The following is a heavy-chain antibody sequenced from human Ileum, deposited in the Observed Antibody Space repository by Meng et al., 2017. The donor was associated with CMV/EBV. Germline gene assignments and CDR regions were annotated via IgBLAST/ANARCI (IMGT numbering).Heavy chain of an antibody. CDR3: ARGRDQLLRHKNSFDP. Sequence: ASVKVSCKASGYTFTSYDINWVRQATGQGLEWMGWMNPNSGNTGYAQKFQGRVTMTRNTSISTAYMELSSLRSEDTAVYYCARGRDQLLRHKNSFDPWGQGTQVTVSS. CDR1: GYTFTSYD. CDR2: MNPNSGNT. J-gene: IGHJ5*02. V-gene: IGHV1-8*01. D-gene: IGHD2-2*01.